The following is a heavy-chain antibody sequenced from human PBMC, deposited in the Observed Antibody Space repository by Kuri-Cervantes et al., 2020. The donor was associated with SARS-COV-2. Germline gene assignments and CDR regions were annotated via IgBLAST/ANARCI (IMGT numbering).Heavy chain of an antibody. D-gene: IGHD1-26*01. CDR3: ARKTRGTFHLDY. J-gene: IGHJ4*02. CDR2: MNPKIGIS. Sequence: ASVKVSCKASGYTFTGYDINWVRQAPGQGLEWVGWMNPKIGISGSVKKFQGRVTMTRDTSTNTAYMELTSLGSQDTAVYYCARKTRGTFHLDYWGPGTPVTVSS. CDR1: GYTFTGYD. V-gene: IGHV1-8*01.